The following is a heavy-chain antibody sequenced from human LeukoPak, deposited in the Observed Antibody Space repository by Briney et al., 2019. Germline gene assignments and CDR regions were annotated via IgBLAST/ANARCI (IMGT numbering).Heavy chain of an antibody. CDR1: GFPFSNYA. CDR3: AKDARYGDNDY. Sequence: GGSLRLSCAGSGFPFSNYAVSSVRQAPGKGLEWVSAISGSGGSTYYADSVKGRFTISRDNSKNTLYLQMNSLRAEDTAIYYCAKDARYGDNDYWGQGTLVTVSS. J-gene: IGHJ4*02. CDR2: ISGSGGST. V-gene: IGHV3-23*01. D-gene: IGHD4-17*01.